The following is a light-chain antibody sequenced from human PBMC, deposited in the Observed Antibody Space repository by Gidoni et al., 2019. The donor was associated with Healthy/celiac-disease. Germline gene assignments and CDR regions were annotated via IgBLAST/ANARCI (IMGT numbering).Light chain of an antibody. V-gene: IGKV3-20*01. CDR1: QSVSSSY. CDR2: GAS. Sequence: EIVLPQSPGTLSLSPGERATLSCRASQSVSSSYLAWYQQKPGQAPRLLIYGASSRATGIPDRFSGSGSGTDFTLTISRLEPEDFAVYYCQQYGSSPRTFGQXTRLEIK. J-gene: IGKJ5*01. CDR3: QQYGSSPRT.